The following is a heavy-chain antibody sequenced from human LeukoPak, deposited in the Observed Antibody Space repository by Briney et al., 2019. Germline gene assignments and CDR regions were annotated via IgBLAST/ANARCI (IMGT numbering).Heavy chain of an antibody. CDR2: ISDSGDRT. CDR3: ARRGGSTGWGEFDI. J-gene: IGHJ3*02. Sequence: PGGSLRLSCAASGFSLSNNVMNWVRQAPAKGLEWVSSISDSGDRTFYADSVNGRFTISRDMFKNILYLQMNSLSRDDTAIYYCARRGGSTGWGEFDIWGQGTMVTVSS. CDR1: GFSLSNNV. V-gene: IGHV3-23*01. D-gene: IGHD6-19*01.